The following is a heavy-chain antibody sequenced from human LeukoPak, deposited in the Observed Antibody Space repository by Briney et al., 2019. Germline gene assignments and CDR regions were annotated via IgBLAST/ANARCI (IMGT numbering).Heavy chain of an antibody. CDR2: IIPIFGTA. V-gene: IGHV1-69*05. J-gene: IGHJ5*02. D-gene: IGHD2-2*02. Sequence: AAVRVSSKESGGTFTIDAISWGRQAPGQGRGRMGGIIPIFGTANYAQKFQGRVTITTDESTSTAYMELSSLRSEDTAVYYCARDIYCSSTSCYNNWFDPWGQGTLVTVSS. CDR3: ARDIYCSSTSCYNNWFDP. CDR1: GGTFTIDA.